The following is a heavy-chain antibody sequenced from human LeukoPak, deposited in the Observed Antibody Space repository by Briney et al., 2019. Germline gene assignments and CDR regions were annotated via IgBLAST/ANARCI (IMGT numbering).Heavy chain of an antibody. CDR3: ATDSSAWSRDN. Sequence: GGSLRLSRAASGFTFSSRSMDWVRQAPGKGLEWVSTITITGYIYYANSVKGRFTISRDNAKNSLYLQMDSLRAEDTAIYYCATDSSAWSRDNWGQGTLVTVSS. V-gene: IGHV3-21*01. CDR2: ITITGYI. J-gene: IGHJ4*02. CDR1: GFTFSSRS. D-gene: IGHD6-19*01.